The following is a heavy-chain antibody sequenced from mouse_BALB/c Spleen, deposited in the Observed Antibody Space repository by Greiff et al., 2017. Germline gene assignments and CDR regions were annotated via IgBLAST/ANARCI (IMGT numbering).Heavy chain of an antibody. Sequence: QVQLQQSGAELARPGASVKLSCKASGYTFTSYWMQWVKQRPGQGLEWIGAIYPGDGDTRYTQKFKGKATLTADKSSSTAYMQLSSLASEDSAVYYCARNSPYYFDYWGQGTTLTVSA. CDR1: GYTFTSYW. CDR3: ARNSPYYFDY. J-gene: IGHJ2*01. V-gene: IGHV1-87*01. CDR2: IYPGDGDT.